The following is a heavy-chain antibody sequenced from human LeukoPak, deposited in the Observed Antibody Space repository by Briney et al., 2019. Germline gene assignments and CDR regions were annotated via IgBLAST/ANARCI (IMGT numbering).Heavy chain of an antibody. D-gene: IGHD6-13*01. J-gene: IGHJ4*02. CDR3: ARDSLIAAAGTYDY. Sequence: TGGSLRLSCATSGFTFTTYEMNWVRQAPGKGLEWVSDINSSGSPVNYADAVKGRFTISRDNAKNSLYLQMNSLRAEDTAVCYCARDSLIAAAGTYDYWGQGTPVTVSS. V-gene: IGHV3-48*03. CDR2: INSSGSPV. CDR1: GFTFTTYE.